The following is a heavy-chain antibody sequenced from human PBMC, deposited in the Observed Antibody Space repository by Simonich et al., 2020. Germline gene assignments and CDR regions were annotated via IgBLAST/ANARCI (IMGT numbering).Heavy chain of an antibody. J-gene: IGHJ3*02. D-gene: IGHD1-1*01. CDR3: ARSTTGTTAFDI. V-gene: IGHV1-18*01. CDR1: GSTFTSYG. Sequence: QVQLVQSGAEVKKPGASVKVSCKASGSTFTSYGISGVRQAPGQGLEWMGSRNAYNSNTNYAQKLQGRVTMTTDTSTSTAYMELRSLRSDDTAVYYCARSTTGTTAFDIWGQGTMVTVSS. CDR2: RNAYNSNT.